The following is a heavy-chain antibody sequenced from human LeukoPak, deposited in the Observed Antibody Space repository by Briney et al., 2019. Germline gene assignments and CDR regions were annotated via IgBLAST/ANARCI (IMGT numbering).Heavy chain of an antibody. CDR2: ISSSGDSI. Sequence: GGSLRLSCAASGFSLTTYEMNWVRQAPGKGLEWVSYISSSGDSIYYADSVKGRFTISRDNAKNSLSLQMNSLRAEDTAIYYCARDGRVGATWSVGAFDIWGQGTTVTVSS. CDR3: ARDGRVGATWSVGAFDI. V-gene: IGHV3-48*03. CDR1: GFSLTTYE. D-gene: IGHD1-26*01. J-gene: IGHJ3*02.